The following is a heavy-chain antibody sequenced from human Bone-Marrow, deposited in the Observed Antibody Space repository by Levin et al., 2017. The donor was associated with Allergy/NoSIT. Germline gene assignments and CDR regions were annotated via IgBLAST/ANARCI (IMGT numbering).Heavy chain of an antibody. CDR2: ISSTGSA. CDR3: ARAGGGRDPGY. J-gene: IGHJ4*02. CDR1: GGSISGSH. V-gene: IGHV4-59*01. D-gene: IGHD2-15*01. Sequence: SQTLSLTCSVSGGSISGSHWSWIRQPPGKGLEWIGHISSTGSADYSPSLKSRVIISVDMSKNQFSLSLSSVTAADTAVYYCARAGGGRDPGYWGQGTLVTVSS.